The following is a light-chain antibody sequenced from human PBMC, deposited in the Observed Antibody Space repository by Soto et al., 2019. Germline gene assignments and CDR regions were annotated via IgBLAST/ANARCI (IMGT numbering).Light chain of an antibody. CDR3: QQYSSALFT. V-gene: IGKV4-1*01. Sequence: DIVRTQSPDSLAVSLGERATINCKSSQSVLYSSNNKNYLAWYQQKPGQPPKLLIYWASTRESGVPDRFSGTGSGTDFTLTISSLQAEDVAVYYGQQYSSALFTFGPGTKVDIK. J-gene: IGKJ3*01. CDR2: WAS. CDR1: QSVLYSSNNKNY.